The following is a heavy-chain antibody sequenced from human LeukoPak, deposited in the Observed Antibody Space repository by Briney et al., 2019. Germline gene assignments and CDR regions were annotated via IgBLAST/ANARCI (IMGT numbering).Heavy chain of an antibody. CDR3: ARGLVVATDDAFDI. CDR1: GGSISSYY. CDR2: FFYRGDT. D-gene: IGHD2-15*01. Sequence: PSETLSLTCTVSGGSISSYYWSWIRQPPGKGLEWIGYFFYRGDTNYNPSLKSRVTISVETSKSQFSLKLSSVTAADTAVYYCARGLVVATDDAFDIWGQGTMVTVSS. V-gene: IGHV4-59*01. J-gene: IGHJ3*02.